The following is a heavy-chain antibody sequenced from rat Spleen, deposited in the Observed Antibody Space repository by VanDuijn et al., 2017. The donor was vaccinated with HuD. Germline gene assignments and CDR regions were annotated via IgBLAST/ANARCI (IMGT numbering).Heavy chain of an antibody. CDR1: GFSLTSYN. V-gene: IGHV2-41*01. CDR3: TRSSDITTVALYWYFDF. Sequence: QVQLKESGPGLVQPSQTLSLTCTVAGFSLTSYNVHWIRQSPGKGLEWMGVIWNIGGTRYNPALKPRLSISKDTSKSQVFLKMNSLQTEDTAIYFCTRSSDITTVALYWYFDFWGPGTMVTVSS. CDR2: IWNIGGT. D-gene: IGHD1-1*01. J-gene: IGHJ1*01.